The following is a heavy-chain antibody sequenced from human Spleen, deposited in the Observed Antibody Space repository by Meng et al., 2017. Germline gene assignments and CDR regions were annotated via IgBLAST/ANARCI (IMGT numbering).Heavy chain of an antibody. CDR1: GFTFSSYA. V-gene: IGHV1-8*02. J-gene: IGHJ6*02. CDR2: MNPNSGNA. Sequence: GESLKISCAASGFTFSSYAISWVRQAPGQGLEWMGWMNPNSGNAGSAQKFQGRVTMTRDTSISTAYMELSSLRSEDTAVYYCARGTLVRGVFYGMDVWGQGTTVTVSS. CDR3: ARGTLVRGVFYGMDV. D-gene: IGHD3-10*01.